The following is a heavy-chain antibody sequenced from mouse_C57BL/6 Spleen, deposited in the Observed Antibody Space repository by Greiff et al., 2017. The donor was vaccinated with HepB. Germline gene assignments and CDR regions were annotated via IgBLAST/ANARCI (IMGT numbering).Heavy chain of an antibody. D-gene: IGHD4-1*01. V-gene: IGHV1-50*01. CDR1: GYTFTSYW. CDR3: ARSELGRYYAMDY. Sequence: QVQLQQPGAELVKPGASVKLSCKASGYTFTSYWMQWVNQRPGQGLEWIGEIDPSDSYTNYNQKFKGKATLTVDTSSSTAYMQLSSLTSEDSAVYYCARSELGRYYAMDYWGQGTSVTVSS. J-gene: IGHJ4*01. CDR2: IDPSDSYT.